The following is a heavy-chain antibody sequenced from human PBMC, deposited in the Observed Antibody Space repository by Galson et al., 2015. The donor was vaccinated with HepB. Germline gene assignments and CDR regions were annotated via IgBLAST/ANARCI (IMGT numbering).Heavy chain of an antibody. CDR1: GASMSSHNW. Sequence: TLSLTCAVSGASMSSHNWWSWVRQAPGKGLEWIGEAYHSGSVTYNPSLDSRVTISIEKPRNQFSLKLTSVTAADTAVYYCARRWEWESRPQWFDPWGRGSLVIVSA. J-gene: IGHJ5*02. D-gene: IGHD1-26*01. V-gene: IGHV4-4*02. CDR2: AYHSGSV. CDR3: ARRWEWESRPQWFDP.